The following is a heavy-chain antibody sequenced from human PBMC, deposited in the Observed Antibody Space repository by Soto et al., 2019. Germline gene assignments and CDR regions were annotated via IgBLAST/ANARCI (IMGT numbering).Heavy chain of an antibody. D-gene: IGHD2-2*01. Sequence: QTGGSLRLCCAASVFSFSSYGMSWVRQAPGKGLEWVSGISGFGDSTYYADSVKGRFTISRDNSENTLYLQMNSLRAEDTAVYFCAKDAVVVVPAVIRNWFDPWGQGTQVTVSS. CDR3: AKDAVVVVPAVIRNWFDP. CDR2: ISGFGDST. CDR1: VFSFSSYG. J-gene: IGHJ5*02. V-gene: IGHV3-23*01.